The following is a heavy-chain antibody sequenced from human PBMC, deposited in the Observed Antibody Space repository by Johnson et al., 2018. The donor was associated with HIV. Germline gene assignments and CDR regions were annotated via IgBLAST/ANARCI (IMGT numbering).Heavy chain of an antibody. D-gene: IGHD3-3*01. Sequence: QVQLVESGGGVVQPGGSQRLSCAASGFTFSSYGMHWVRQAPGKGLEWVALISYDGNNKYYVDSVKRRFTISRDNSKNTLYLQMNSLRSEDTAVYYCARVATFGVVISDAFDIWGQGTMVTVSS. CDR2: ISYDGNNK. J-gene: IGHJ3*02. CDR1: GFTFSSYG. V-gene: IGHV3-30*03. CDR3: ARVATFGVVISDAFDI.